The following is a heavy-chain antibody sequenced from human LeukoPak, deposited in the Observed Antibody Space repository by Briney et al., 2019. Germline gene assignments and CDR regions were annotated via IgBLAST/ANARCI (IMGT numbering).Heavy chain of an antibody. Sequence: GASVKVSCKASGYTFTSYGISWVRQAPGQGLEWMGWISAYNGKTNYAQKLQGRVTMTTDTSTSTAYMELSSLRSEDTAVYYCARAPRLRRITMVRGVYYYMDVWGKGTTVTISS. J-gene: IGHJ6*03. CDR2: ISAYNGKT. V-gene: IGHV1-18*01. D-gene: IGHD3-10*01. CDR3: ARAPRLRRITMVRGVYYYMDV. CDR1: GYTFTSYG.